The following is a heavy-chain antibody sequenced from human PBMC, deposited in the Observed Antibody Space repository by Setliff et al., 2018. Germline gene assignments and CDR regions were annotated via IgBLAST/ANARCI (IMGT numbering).Heavy chain of an antibody. CDR2: IIPFFGNT. Sequence: RASVKVSCKVSGGTFDSSAFTWVRQAPGPGLEYVGGIIPFFGNTNYAQKFQGRLSITADESTNTVYMELSRLRSEDTAMYYCATPHCSDGTCRYYFESWGQGTLVTVSS. J-gene: IGHJ4*02. CDR1: GGTFDSSA. D-gene: IGHD2-15*01. V-gene: IGHV1-69*13. CDR3: ATPHCSDGTCRYYFES.